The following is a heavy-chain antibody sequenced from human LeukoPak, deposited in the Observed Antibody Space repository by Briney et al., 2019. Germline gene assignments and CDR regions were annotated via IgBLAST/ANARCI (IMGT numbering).Heavy chain of an antibody. CDR3: ARANYDILTGYSYRYYFDY. J-gene: IGHJ4*02. Sequence: PSETLSLTCTVSGYSISSGYYWGWIRQPPGKGLEWIGYIYYSGSTNYNPSLKSRVTISVDTSKNQFSLKLSSVTAADTAVYYCARANYDILTGYSYRYYFDYWGQGTLVTVSS. CDR1: GYSISSGYY. CDR2: IYYSGST. V-gene: IGHV4-61*01. D-gene: IGHD3-9*01.